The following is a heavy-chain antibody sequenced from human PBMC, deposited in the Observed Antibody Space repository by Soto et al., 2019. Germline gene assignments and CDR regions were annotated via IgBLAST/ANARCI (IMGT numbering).Heavy chain of an antibody. J-gene: IGHJ3*02. Sequence: SETLSLTCAVSGYSISSTYYWGWVRQPPGKGLEWIGSIYHSGSSYYNPSLKSRVTISVDTSKNQSSLKLSSVTAADTAVYYCARDYDYYDSSAYYYLPTFDIVGQGTMVTVSS. CDR3: ARDYDYYDSSAYYYLPTFDI. CDR1: GYSISSTYY. V-gene: IGHV4-38-2*02. CDR2: IYHSGSS. D-gene: IGHD3-22*01.